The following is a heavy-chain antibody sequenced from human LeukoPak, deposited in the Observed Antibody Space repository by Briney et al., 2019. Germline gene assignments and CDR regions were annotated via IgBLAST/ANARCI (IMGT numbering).Heavy chain of an antibody. Sequence: ASVKVSCKTSGYTFSAFYIHWVRQVPGQGLEWMGWLRPDTGATNFAQNFLGRVTMTGDTSISTAYMELSRLRPDDTAVYYCARVDTVGTVNPFYWGQGTLVTVSS. CDR2: LRPDTGAT. D-gene: IGHD5-12*01. V-gene: IGHV1-2*02. J-gene: IGHJ4*02. CDR1: GYTFSAFY. CDR3: ARVDTVGTVNPFY.